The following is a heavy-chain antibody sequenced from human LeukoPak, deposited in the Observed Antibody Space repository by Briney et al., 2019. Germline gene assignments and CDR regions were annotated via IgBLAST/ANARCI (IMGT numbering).Heavy chain of an antibody. Sequence: SLRLSCAASGFTFSDYYMSWIRQAPGKGLGWVSYISCSGSTIYYADSVKGRFTISRDNAKNSLYLQMNSLRAEDTAVYYCARRGYSYGPSKYYFDYWGQGTLVTVSS. J-gene: IGHJ4*02. CDR2: ISCSGSTI. D-gene: IGHD5-18*01. V-gene: IGHV3-11*04. CDR1: GFTFSDYY. CDR3: ARRGYSYGPSKYYFDY.